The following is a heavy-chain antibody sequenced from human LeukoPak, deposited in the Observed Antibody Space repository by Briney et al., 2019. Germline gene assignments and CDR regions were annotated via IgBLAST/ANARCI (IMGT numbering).Heavy chain of an antibody. D-gene: IGHD2-2*01. V-gene: IGHV3-23*01. Sequence: GSLRLSCAASGFTFSSYAMSWVRQAPGKGLEWVSAISGSGGSTYYADSVKGRFTISRDNSKNTLYLQMNSLRAEDTAVYYCAKDQGFYCSSTSCYAGFDYWGQGTLVTVSS. CDR3: AKDQGFYCSSTSCYAGFDY. CDR1: GFTFSSYA. J-gene: IGHJ4*02. CDR2: ISGSGGST.